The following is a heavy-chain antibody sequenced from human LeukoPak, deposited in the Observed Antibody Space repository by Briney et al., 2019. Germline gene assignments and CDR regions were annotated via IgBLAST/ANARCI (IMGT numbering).Heavy chain of an antibody. CDR3: ARVSRRFGEFPL. Sequence: ASVKVSCKASGYTFTSYDINWVRQATGQGLEWMGWMNPNSGNTGYAQKFQGRVTITRNTSISTAYMELSSLRAEDTAVYYCARVSRRFGEFPLWGQGTMVTVSS. D-gene: IGHD3-10*01. CDR1: GYTFTSYD. CDR2: MNPNSGNT. V-gene: IGHV1-8*03. J-gene: IGHJ3*01.